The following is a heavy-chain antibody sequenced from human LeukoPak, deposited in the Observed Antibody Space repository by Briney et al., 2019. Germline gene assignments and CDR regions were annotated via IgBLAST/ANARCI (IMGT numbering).Heavy chain of an antibody. V-gene: IGHV5-51*01. Sequence: GESLKISCKGSGYSFTSYWIGWVRQMPGKGLERMGIIYPGDSDTRYSPSFQGQVTISADKSISTAYLQWSSPKASDTAMYYCARSYYDSSGYSDYWGQGTLVTVSS. D-gene: IGHD3-22*01. J-gene: IGHJ4*02. CDR2: IYPGDSDT. CDR1: GYSFTSYW. CDR3: ARSYYDSSGYSDY.